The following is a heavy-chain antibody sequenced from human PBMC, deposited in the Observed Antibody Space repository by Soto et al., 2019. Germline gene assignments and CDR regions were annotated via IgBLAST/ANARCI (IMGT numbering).Heavy chain of an antibody. Sequence: GESLKISCKGSGYSFTSYWTVWVRQMLGKDLEWMGIIYPGDSDTRYNPSFQGQDTISADKSISTAYLQWSSLKASDTAMYYCARLTKFGDYASYWGQGTLVTVSS. V-gene: IGHV5-51*01. CDR1: GYSFTSYW. CDR3: ARLTKFGDYASY. D-gene: IGHD4-17*01. J-gene: IGHJ4*02. CDR2: IYPGDSDT.